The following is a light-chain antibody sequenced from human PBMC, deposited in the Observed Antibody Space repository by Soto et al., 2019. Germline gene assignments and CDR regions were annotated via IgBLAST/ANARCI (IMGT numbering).Light chain of an antibody. CDR1: SSDVGGYKY. CDR3: SSYTTSSTLVV. Sequence: QSALTQPASVSGSPGQSITISCTGTSSDVGGYKYVSWYQQQPGNAPKLMIYEVSNRPSGVSNRFSGSKSGNTASLTISGLQAEDEADYYGSSYTTSSTLVVFGGGTQLTVL. J-gene: IGLJ2*01. CDR2: EVS. V-gene: IGLV2-14*01.